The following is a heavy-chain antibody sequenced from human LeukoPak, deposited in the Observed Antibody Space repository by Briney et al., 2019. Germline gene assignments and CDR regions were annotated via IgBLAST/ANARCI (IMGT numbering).Heavy chain of an antibody. CDR2: ISGSGGST. Sequence: GGTLRLSCAASGFTFSSYAMSWVRQAPGKGLEWVSAISGSGGSTYNTDPAKGRFTVSKANSKNTLYLQMNSLRAEATAVYYCAKDRYYDSSGYYGTTYFDYWGQGTLVTVSS. J-gene: IGHJ4*02. CDR3: AKDRYYDSSGYYGTTYFDY. V-gene: IGHV3-23*01. D-gene: IGHD3-22*01. CDR1: GFTFSSYA.